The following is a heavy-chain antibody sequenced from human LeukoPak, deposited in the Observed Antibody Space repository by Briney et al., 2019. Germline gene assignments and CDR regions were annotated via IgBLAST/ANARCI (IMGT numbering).Heavy chain of an antibody. CDR2: IIPIFGTA. D-gene: IGHD4-17*01. Sequence: GASVTVSCTASGGTFSIYAISWVRQAPGQGLEWMGGIIPIFGTANYAQKFQGRVTITADESTSTAYMELSSLRSEDTAVYYCARGVVDYGDYRIDYWGQGTLVTVSS. CDR1: GGTFSIYA. V-gene: IGHV1-69*01. CDR3: ARGVVDYGDYRIDY. J-gene: IGHJ4*02.